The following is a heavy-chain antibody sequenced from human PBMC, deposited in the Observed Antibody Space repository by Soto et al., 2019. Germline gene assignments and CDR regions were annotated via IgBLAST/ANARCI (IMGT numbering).Heavy chain of an antibody. CDR3: ARGPYGSPNF. V-gene: IGHV4-31*03. CDR2: ICCSGST. Sequence: LSLTCTVSYGSISSGDYYWSWIRQLPGKGLEWVGYICCSGSTYHNPSLKSRLTISIDTSKNQFSLKLSSVTAADTAVYFCARGPYGSPNFWAQGTLVTVSS. D-gene: IGHD3-10*01. CDR1: YGSISSGDYY. J-gene: IGHJ4*02.